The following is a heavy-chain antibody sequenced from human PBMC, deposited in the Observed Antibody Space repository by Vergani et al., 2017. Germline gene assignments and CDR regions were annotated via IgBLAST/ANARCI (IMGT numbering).Heavy chain of an antibody. V-gene: IGHV1-69*08. CDR2: IIPILGIA. CDR3: ARDVSLQSIAAPVYYMDV. Sequence: QVQLVQSGAAVKKPGSSVKVSCKASGGTFSSYTISWVRQAPGQGLEWMGRIIPILGIANYAQKFQGRVTITADKSTSTAYMELSSLRSEDPAVYYCARDVSLQSIAAPVYYMDVWGKGTTVTVSS. CDR1: GGTFSSYT. J-gene: IGHJ6*03. D-gene: IGHD6-6*01.